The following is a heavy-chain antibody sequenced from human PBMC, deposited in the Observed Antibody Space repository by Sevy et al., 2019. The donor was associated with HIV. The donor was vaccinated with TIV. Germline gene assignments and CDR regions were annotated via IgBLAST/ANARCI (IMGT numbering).Heavy chain of an antibody. V-gene: IGHV1-2*06. J-gene: IGHJ5*02. CDR2: INPNSGGT. D-gene: IGHD2-2*01. Sequence: ASVNVSCKASGYTFTGYYMHWVRQAPGQGLEWMGRINPNSGGTNYAQKFQGRVTMTRDTSISTAYMELSRLRSDDTAVYYCARDSRYCSSTSCYWRNWFDPWGQGTLVTVSS. CDR1: GYTFTGYY. CDR3: ARDSRYCSSTSCYWRNWFDP.